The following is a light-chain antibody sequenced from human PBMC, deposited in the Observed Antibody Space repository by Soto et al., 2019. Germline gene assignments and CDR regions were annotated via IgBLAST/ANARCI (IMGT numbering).Light chain of an antibody. CDR3: LLSYSGAHVV. CDR1: TGAVTSGHY. J-gene: IGLJ2*01. CDR2: DTS. V-gene: IGLV7-46*01. Sequence: QALVTQEPSLTVSPGGTVTLTCGSSTGAVTSGHYPYWFQQKPGQAPRTLIYDTSNKHSWTPARFSGSLLGGKAALTLSGAQPEDEAEYYCLLSYSGAHVVFGGGTKLIVL.